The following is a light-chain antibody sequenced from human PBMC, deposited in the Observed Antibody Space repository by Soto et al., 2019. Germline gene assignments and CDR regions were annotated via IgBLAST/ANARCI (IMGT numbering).Light chain of an antibody. Sequence: MNPSPFSMSATVRDRVNIHCRASPGNCNRLAWYQQKPEKAPKSLIYAASSLQSGVPSRFSGSGSGTDFTLTISSLQPEDFATYYCQQYNSYPRTFGQGTKLEIK. CDR3: QQYNSYPRT. CDR1: PGNCNR. V-gene: IGKV1D-16*01. CDR2: AAS. J-gene: IGKJ2*01.